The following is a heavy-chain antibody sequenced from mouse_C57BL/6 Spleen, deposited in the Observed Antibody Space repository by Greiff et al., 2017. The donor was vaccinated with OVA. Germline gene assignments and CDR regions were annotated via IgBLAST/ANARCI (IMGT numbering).Heavy chain of an antibody. J-gene: IGHJ2*01. V-gene: IGHV1-54*01. CDR3: ARGWFDY. Sequence: VKLMESGAELVRPGPSVKVSCKASGYAFTNYLIEWVKQRPGQGLEWIGVSNPGSGGTNYNEKFKGKATLTADKSSSTAYMQLSSLTSEDSAVYFCARGWFDYWGQGTTLTVSS. CDR2: SNPGSGGT. CDR1: GYAFTNYL. D-gene: IGHD2-3*01.